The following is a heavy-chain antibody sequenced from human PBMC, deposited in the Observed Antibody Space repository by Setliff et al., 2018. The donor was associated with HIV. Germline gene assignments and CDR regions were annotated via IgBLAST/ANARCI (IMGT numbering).Heavy chain of an antibody. CDR3: ARTPEDYDQYFFDR. V-gene: IGHV4-4*09. CDR2: IYTSGST. D-gene: IGHD3-22*01. CDR1: DDPINSFY. Sequence: SETLSLTCTVSDDPINSFYWSWIRQPPGKGLEWIGYIYTSGSTNYNPSLEGRVTISVDTSKNQFSLKLSSVTAADTAVYYCARTPEDYDQYFFDRWGQGTLVTVSS. J-gene: IGHJ4*02.